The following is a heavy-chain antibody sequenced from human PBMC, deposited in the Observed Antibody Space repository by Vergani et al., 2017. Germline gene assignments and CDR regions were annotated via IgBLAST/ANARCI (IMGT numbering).Heavy chain of an antibody. D-gene: IGHD2-21*02. CDR2: IYYSGST. V-gene: IGHV4-39*01. CDR3: ARHLAYCGGDCYPYYYGMDV. Sequence: QLQLQESGPGLVKPSETLSLTCTVSGGSISSSSYYWGWIRQPPGKGLEWIGSIYYSGSTYYNPSLKSRVTISVDTSMNQFSLKLSSVTAADTAVYYCARHLAYCGGDCYPYYYGMDVWGQGTTVTVSS. CDR1: GGSISSSSYY. J-gene: IGHJ6*02.